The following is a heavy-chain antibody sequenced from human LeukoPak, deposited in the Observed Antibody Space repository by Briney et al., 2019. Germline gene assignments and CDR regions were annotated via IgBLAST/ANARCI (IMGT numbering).Heavy chain of an antibody. V-gene: IGHV3-43*02. CDR3: AKDRWSQNYFDY. D-gene: IGHD2-8*01. J-gene: IGHJ4*02. Sequence: PGGSLRLSCAASGFTFDDYAMHWVRQAPGKGLEWVSLISGDGGSTYYADSVKGRFTISRDNSKNSLYLQMNSLRTEDTALCYCAKDRWSQNYFDYWGQGTLVTVSS. CDR1: GFTFDDYA. CDR2: ISGDGGST.